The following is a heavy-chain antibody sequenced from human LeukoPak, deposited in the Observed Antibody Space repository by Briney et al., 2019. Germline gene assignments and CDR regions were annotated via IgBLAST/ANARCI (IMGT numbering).Heavy chain of an antibody. V-gene: IGHV4-30-4*01. Sequence: SQTLSLTCTVSGGSISSGDYYWSWIRQPPGKGLEWIGSIYHGGRAYYNPSLKSRVTISVDTSKNQFSLKLSSVTAADTAVYYCARESPSDLGGSNDFDSWGQGTLVTVSS. CDR1: GGSISSGDYY. D-gene: IGHD3-16*01. CDR2: IYHGGRA. J-gene: IGHJ4*02. CDR3: ARESPSDLGGSNDFDS.